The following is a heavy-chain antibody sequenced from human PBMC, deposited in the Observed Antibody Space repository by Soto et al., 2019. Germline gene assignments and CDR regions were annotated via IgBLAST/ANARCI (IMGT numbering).Heavy chain of an antibody. V-gene: IGHV4-59*05. J-gene: IGHJ4*02. Sequence: PSETLSLTCTVSGYSISIYYWTWIRQPPGKGLEWIGSIYYSGRTYYNPSLKSRVTISVDTSKNQFSLRLSSVTAADTAVYYCARTSTYYYGLIDYWGQGTLVTVSS. CDR2: IYYSGRT. CDR3: ARTSTYYYGLIDY. CDR1: GYSISIYY. D-gene: IGHD3-10*01.